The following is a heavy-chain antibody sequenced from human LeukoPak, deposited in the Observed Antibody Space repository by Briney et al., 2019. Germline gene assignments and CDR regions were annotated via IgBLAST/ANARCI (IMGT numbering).Heavy chain of an antibody. J-gene: IGHJ4*02. Sequence: GGSLRLSCAASGFTFSSYWMSWVRQAPGKGLEWVANIKQDGRERNYVDSVKGRFTISRDNAKKSLYLQLNSLRGDDTAVYYCARDVAVGFDYWGQGSLVTVSS. CDR1: GFTFSSYW. CDR2: IKQDGRER. CDR3: ARDVAVGFDY. V-gene: IGHV3-7*01. D-gene: IGHD6-19*01.